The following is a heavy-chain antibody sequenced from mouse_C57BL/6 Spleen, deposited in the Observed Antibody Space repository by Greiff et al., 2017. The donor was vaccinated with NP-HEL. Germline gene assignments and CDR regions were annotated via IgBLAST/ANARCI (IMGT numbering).Heavy chain of an antibody. D-gene: IGHD2-2*01. J-gene: IGHJ4*01. CDR2: ISDGGSYT. Sequence: EVHLVESGGGLVKPGGSLKLSCAASGFTFSSYAMSWVRQTPEKRLEWVATISDGGSYTYYPDNVKGRFTISRDNAKNNLYLQMSHLKSEDTAMYYCARDRRVMVTTTGYAMDYWGQGTSVTVSS. V-gene: IGHV5-4*01. CDR3: ARDRRVMVTTTGYAMDY. CDR1: GFTFSSYA.